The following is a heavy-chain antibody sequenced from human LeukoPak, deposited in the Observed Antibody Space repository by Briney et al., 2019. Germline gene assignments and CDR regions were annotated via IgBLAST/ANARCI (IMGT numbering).Heavy chain of an antibody. Sequence: ASVKVSCKASGYTFTSYDINWVRQATRQGLEWMGWMNPNSGNTGYAQKFQGRVTMTKNASITTAYMELSSLTSEDTAVYYCARALSWTTQSYYYMDVWGKGTTVTVSS. D-gene: IGHD3/OR15-3a*01. CDR2: MNPNSGNT. CDR3: ARALSWTTQSYYYMDV. CDR1: GYTFTSYD. V-gene: IGHV1-8*01. J-gene: IGHJ6*03.